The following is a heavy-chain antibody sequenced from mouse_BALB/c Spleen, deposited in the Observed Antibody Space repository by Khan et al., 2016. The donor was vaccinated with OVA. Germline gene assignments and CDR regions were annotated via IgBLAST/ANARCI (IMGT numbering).Heavy chain of an antibody. CDR2: INPNNGGT. V-gene: IGHV1S81*02. J-gene: IGHJ3*01. CDR3: SRSGFVSFAY. D-gene: IGHD3-2*02. Sequence: VQLQQSGAELVTPGASVRLSCKASGYTFPSYYLYWVKQRPGQGIEWIGDINPNNGGTNFNEKFKNQATLTVEQSSRTAYIQLNSLTSVDSAVYYCSRSGFVSFAYWGQGTLVTVSA. CDR1: GYTFPSYY.